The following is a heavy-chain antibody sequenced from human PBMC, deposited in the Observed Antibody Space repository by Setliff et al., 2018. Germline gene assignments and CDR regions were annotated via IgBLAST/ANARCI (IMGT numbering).Heavy chain of an antibody. J-gene: IGHJ4*02. D-gene: IGHD6-19*01. CDR2: ISYDGTNK. CDR3: ARGLAVAGEFDY. Sequence: GGSLRLSCEGSGFNFSSYAMHWVRQAPGKGLQWVAVISYDGTNKYYADSVKGRFIISRDNSNNTLYLQMNSLRAEDTAVYYCARGLAVAGEFDYWGQGTLVTVSS. CDR1: GFNFSSYA. V-gene: IGHV3-30-3*01.